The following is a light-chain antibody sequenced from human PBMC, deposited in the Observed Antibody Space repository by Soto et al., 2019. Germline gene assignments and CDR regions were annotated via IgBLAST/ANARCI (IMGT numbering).Light chain of an antibody. CDR1: QTVFYSSNNKNY. CDR2: WAS. Sequence: DIVMTQSPDSQAVSLGERATINCKSSQTVFYSSNNKNYLAWYQQKPGQPPKLLIYWASTRESGVPDRFSGSGSGTDFALTISSLQAEDVAVYYCQQYYSTPYTFGQGTKLEIK. CDR3: QQYYSTPYT. J-gene: IGKJ2*01. V-gene: IGKV4-1*01.